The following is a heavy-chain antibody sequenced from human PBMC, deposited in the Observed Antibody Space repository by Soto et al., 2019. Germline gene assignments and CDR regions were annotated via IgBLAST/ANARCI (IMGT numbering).Heavy chain of an antibody. CDR1: GFTFSSYA. V-gene: IGHV3-64*01. CDR3: ARGDSSSWYDHFDY. Sequence: EVQLVEFGGGLVQPGGSLRLSCAASGFTFSSYAMHWVRQAPGKGLEYVSAISSNGGSTYYANSVKGRFTISRDNSKNTLYLQMGSLRAEDMAVYYCARGDSSSWYDHFDYWGQESLVTVSS. D-gene: IGHD6-13*01. CDR2: ISSNGGST. J-gene: IGHJ4*02.